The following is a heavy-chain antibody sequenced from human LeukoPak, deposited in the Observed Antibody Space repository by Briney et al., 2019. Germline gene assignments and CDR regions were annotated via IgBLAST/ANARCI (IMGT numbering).Heavy chain of an antibody. CDR1: GFTFSDYY. CDR2: ISSSSSYT. V-gene: IGHV3-11*06. D-gene: IGHD6-13*01. Sequence: GGSLRLSCAASGFTFSDYYMSWIRQAPGKGREWDSYISSSSSYTNYADSVKGRFTISRDNSKNSLYLQMNSLRAEDTAVYYCARASSSWYRYYFDYWGQGTLVTVSS. CDR3: ARASSSWYRYYFDY. J-gene: IGHJ4*02.